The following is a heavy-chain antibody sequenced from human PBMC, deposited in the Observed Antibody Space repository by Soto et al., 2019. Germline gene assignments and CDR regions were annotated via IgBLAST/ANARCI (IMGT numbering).Heavy chain of an antibody. J-gene: IGHJ5*02. CDR3: VMVITPGWFDP. V-gene: IGHV3-73*01. CDR2: IRSKANSYAT. D-gene: IGHD3-22*01. Sequence: EVQLVESGGGLVQPGGSLKLSCAASGFTFSGSAMHWVRQASGKGLEWVGRIRSKANSYATAYAASVKGRFTISRDDSKNTAYLQMNSLKTEDTAVYYCVMVITPGWFDPWGQGTLVTVSS. CDR1: GFTFSGSA.